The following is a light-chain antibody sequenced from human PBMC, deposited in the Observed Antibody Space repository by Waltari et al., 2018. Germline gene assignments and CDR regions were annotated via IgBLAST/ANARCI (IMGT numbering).Light chain of an antibody. CDR1: ENVNNY. CDR2: KAS. V-gene: IGKV1-39*01. J-gene: IGKJ1*01. Sequence: DIQMTQSPSSLSASVGDRVTITCRASENVNNYLNWYQQKPGKAPKLLIYKASTLQSGVPSMFSGGGSGTDYTFTISILQSEDVATYYCQHGYGTPRTFGQGTKVEI. CDR3: QHGYGTPRT.